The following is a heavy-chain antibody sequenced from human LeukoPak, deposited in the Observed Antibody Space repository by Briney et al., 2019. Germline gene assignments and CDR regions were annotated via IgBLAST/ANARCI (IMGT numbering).Heavy chain of an antibody. J-gene: IGHJ4*02. CDR1: GGSFSGYY. CDR2: INHSGST. D-gene: IGHD3-10*01. CDR3: ARGAVSMVRGGSLDY. Sequence: PSETLSLTCAVYGGSFSGYYWSWIRQPPGKGLEWIGEINHSGSTNYNPSLKSRVTISVDTSKNQFSLKLSSMTAADTAVYYCARGAVSMVRGGSLDYWGQGTLVTVSS. V-gene: IGHV4-34*01.